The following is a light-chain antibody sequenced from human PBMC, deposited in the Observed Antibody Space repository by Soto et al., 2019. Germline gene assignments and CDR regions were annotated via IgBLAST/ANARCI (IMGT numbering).Light chain of an antibody. CDR2: EVS. V-gene: IGLV2-14*01. CDR1: SSDVGGYNY. CDR3: SSYISRRRY. J-gene: IGLJ1*01. Sequence: QSVLTQPASVSGSPGQAITISCTGTSSDVGGYNYVSWYQQHPGKAPKLILYEVSNRPSGVSNRFAGSKSVNTASLPISGPQAKDEADYYCSSYISRRRYFGTRTKVTVL.